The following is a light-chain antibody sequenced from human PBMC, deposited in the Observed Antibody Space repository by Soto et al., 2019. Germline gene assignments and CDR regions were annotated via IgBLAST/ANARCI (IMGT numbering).Light chain of an antibody. CDR1: NSDVGSSNS. CDR2: DVN. V-gene: IGLV2-14*03. Sequence: QSALTQPASVSGSPGQSITISCTGTNSDVGSSNSVSWYQHHPGKAPKLIIYDVNSRPSGVSNRFSGSKSGNTASLTISGLQVEDEADYYCSSYTNNSPNCVFGTGTRSPS. J-gene: IGLJ1*01. CDR3: SSYTNNSPNCV.